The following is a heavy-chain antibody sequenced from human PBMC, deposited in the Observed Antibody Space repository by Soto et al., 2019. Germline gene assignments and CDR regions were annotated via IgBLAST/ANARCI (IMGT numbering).Heavy chain of an antibody. V-gene: IGHV1-69*13. J-gene: IGHJ4*02. Sequence: GASVKVSCKASGGTFSSYAISWVRQAPGQGLEWMGGIIPIFGTANYAQKFQGRVTITADESTSTAYMELSSLRSEDTAVYYCARSLNPATAPEHFYYWGQGTLVTVS. CDR1: GGTFSSYA. D-gene: IGHD3-16*02. CDR2: IIPIFGTA. CDR3: ARSLNPATAPEHFYY.